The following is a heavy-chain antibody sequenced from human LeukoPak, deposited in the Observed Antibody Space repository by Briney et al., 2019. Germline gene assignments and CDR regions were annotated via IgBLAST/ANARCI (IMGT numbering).Heavy chain of an antibody. D-gene: IGHD3-10*01. CDR2: IYHSGST. J-gene: IGHJ4*02. CDR3: ARDLDGIGTFDY. CDR1: GGSISSGGYY. Sequence: PSETLSLTCTVSGGSISSGGYYWSWIRQPPGKGLEWIGYIYHSGSTYYNPSLKSRVTISVDRSKNQFSLKLSSVTAADTAVYYCARDLDGIGTFDYWGQGTLVTVSS. V-gene: IGHV4-30-2*01.